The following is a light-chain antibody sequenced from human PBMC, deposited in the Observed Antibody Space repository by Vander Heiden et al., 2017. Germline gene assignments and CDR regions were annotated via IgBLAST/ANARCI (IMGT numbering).Light chain of an antibody. Sequence: SYELTQPPSVSVSPGQTARITCSGDALPKQFAYWYHQKPGQAPVLVIYKDTERPSGIPERFSGSSSGTTVTLTISGVQAEDEADYYCQSADSSGSYVFGTGTKVTGL. CDR3: QSADSSGSYV. CDR1: ALPKQF. V-gene: IGLV3-25*03. CDR2: KDT. J-gene: IGLJ1*01.